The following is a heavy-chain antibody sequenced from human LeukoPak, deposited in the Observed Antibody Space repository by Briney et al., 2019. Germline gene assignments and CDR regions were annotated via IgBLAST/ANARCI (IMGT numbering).Heavy chain of an antibody. CDR2: INPNNGDT. J-gene: IGHJ4*02. Sequence: ASMKVSCKASGYTFTGYYIHWVRQAPGQGLEWMGCINPNNGDTNFDPKFQGRLTLSRDTFISTAYMELGRLRSDDTAVYYCARIKWSAANDWGQGTLVSVSS. CDR1: GYTFTGYY. CDR3: ARIKWSAAND. V-gene: IGHV1-2*02. D-gene: IGHD6-13*01.